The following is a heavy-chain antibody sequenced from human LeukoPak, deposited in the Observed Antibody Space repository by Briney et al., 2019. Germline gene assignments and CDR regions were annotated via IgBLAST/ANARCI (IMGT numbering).Heavy chain of an antibody. CDR3: ARAAWRIVVVPAAMNY. J-gene: IGHJ4*02. Sequence: GGSLRLSCAASGFTFSSYAMHWVRQAPGKGLEWVAVISYDGSNKYYADFVKGRFTISRDNSKNTLYLQMNSLRAEDTAVYYCARAAWRIVVVPAAMNYWGQGTLVTVSS. CDR1: GFTFSSYA. V-gene: IGHV3-30*04. D-gene: IGHD2-2*01. CDR2: ISYDGSNK.